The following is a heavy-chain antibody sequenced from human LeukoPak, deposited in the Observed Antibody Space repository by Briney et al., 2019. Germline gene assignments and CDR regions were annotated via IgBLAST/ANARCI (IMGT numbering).Heavy chain of an antibody. V-gene: IGHV3-23*01. Sequence: GGSLRLSCAASGFTFSNYGMNWVRQAPGKGLEWVSALSSSGGSTYYADSVKGRFTISRDNSKNTLYLQMNSLRAEDTAVYYCARDKRFVRVYYYYYMDVWGKGTTVTVSS. J-gene: IGHJ6*03. CDR3: ARDKRFVRVYYYYYMDV. CDR1: GFTFSNYG. CDR2: LSSSGGST. D-gene: IGHD3-10*02.